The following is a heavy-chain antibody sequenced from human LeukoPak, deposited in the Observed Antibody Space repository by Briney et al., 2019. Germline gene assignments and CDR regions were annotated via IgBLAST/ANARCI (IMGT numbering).Heavy chain of an antibody. CDR1: GGSISSYY. CDR3: ARHRAHWDLFDY. V-gene: IGHV4-59*08. D-gene: IGHD1-26*01. J-gene: IGHJ4*02. Sequence: SETLSLTCTVSGGSISSYYWSWIRQPPGKGLEWIGYIYYSGSTNYNPSLKSRVTISVDTSKNQFSLKLSSVTAADTAVYYCARHRAHWDLFDYWGQGTLVTASS. CDR2: IYYSGST.